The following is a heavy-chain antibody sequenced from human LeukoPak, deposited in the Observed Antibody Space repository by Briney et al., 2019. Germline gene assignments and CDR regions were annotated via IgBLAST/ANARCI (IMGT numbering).Heavy chain of an antibody. Sequence: PGRSLRLSCAASGFTFSSYGMHWVRQAPGKGLEWVAVISFDGSNKYYADSVKGRFTISRDNSKNTLYLQMYSLRVEDTAVYYCAKVYAGSSMGNGMDVWGQGTTVTVSS. D-gene: IGHD6-6*01. CDR1: GFTFSSYG. J-gene: IGHJ6*02. CDR2: ISFDGSNK. V-gene: IGHV3-30*18. CDR3: AKVYAGSSMGNGMDV.